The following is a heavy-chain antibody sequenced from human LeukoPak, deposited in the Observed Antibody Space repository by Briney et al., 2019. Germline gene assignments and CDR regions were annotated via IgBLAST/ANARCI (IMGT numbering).Heavy chain of an antibody. V-gene: IGHV4-30-4*01. CDR3: ARFPYFEGFDY. Sequence: SQTLSLTCTVSGGSISSGDYYWSWIRQPPGKGLEWIGYIYYSGSTYYNPSLKSRVTLSVDTSKNQFSLKLRSVTAADTAVYFCARFPYFEGFDYWGQGTQVIVSS. CDR2: IYYSGST. J-gene: IGHJ4*02. CDR1: GGSISSGDYY. D-gene: IGHD3-9*01.